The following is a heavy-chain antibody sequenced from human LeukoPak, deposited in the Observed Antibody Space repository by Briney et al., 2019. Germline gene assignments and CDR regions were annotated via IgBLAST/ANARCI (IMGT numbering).Heavy chain of an antibody. V-gene: IGHV5-51*01. CDR1: GYSFTTYW. Sequence: GESLKISCKGSGYSFTTYWIGWVRQMPGKGLEWMGIIYPGDSDTRYSPSFQGQVTISADKSISTAYLQWSSLKASDTAMYYCARRGGWDYHSSGYLFDYWGQGTLVTVSS. D-gene: IGHD3-22*01. J-gene: IGHJ4*02. CDR3: ARRGGWDYHSSGYLFDY. CDR2: IYPGDSDT.